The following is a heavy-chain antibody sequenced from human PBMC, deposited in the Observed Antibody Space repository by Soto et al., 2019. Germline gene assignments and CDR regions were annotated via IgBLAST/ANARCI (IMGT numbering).Heavy chain of an antibody. CDR1: DGSISSYY. CDR3: ARESHYYGSGSYGYYFDY. J-gene: IGHJ4*02. Sequence: SETLSLTCTVSDGSISSYYWSWIRQPPGKGLEWIGYIYYSGSTNYNPSLKSRVTISVDTSKNQFSLKLSSVTAADTAVYYCARESHYYGSGSYGYYFDYWGQGTLVTVS. D-gene: IGHD3-10*01. V-gene: IGHV4-59*01. CDR2: IYYSGST.